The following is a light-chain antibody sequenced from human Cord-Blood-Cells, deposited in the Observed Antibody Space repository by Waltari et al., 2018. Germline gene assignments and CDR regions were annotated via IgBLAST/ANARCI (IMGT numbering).Light chain of an antibody. CDR3: SSYTSSNYV. V-gene: IGLV2-14*01. CDR1: SSDVGGYNY. Sequence: QSALTQPASVSGSPGQSLTISCTGTSSDVGGYNYVSWYQQHPGKAPKLMIYEVSNRPSGVSNRFSGSKSGNTASLTISGLQAEDEADYYCSSYTSSNYVFGTGTKVTVL. J-gene: IGLJ1*01. CDR2: EVS.